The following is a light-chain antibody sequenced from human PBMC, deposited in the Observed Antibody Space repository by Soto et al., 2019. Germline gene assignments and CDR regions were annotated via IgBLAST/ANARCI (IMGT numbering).Light chain of an antibody. J-gene: IGLJ2*01. CDR2: EVF. V-gene: IGLV2-14*03. Sequence: QSALTQPASVSGSPGQSITISCTGTSSDVGGYNYVSWYQQHPGKVPKLMIYEVFRRPSGISDRFSGSKSGNTASLTISGLQAEDEADYYCCSYTTTSTFVFGGGTQRTVL. CDR1: SSDVGGYNY. CDR3: CSYTTTSTFV.